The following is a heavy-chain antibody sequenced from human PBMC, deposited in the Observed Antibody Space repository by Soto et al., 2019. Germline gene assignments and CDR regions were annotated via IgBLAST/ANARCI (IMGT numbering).Heavy chain of an antibody. Sequence: EVQLVESGGDLVQPGGSLRLSCAASGFTFSSYWMHWVRQAPEKGLEWVSRLLGDGGNTAYADSVKGRFTISRDNAKNTLYLQMNSLRPEDTAVYYCVRGDNGNFRMIYWGQGTLVTVSS. J-gene: IGHJ4*02. CDR1: GFTFSSYW. V-gene: IGHV3-74*01. CDR3: VRGDNGNFRMIY. D-gene: IGHD3-10*01. CDR2: LLGDGGNT.